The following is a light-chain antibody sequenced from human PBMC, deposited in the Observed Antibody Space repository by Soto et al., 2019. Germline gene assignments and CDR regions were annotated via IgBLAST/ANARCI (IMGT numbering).Light chain of an antibody. CDR2: DAS. V-gene: IGKV1-33*01. CDR1: QDISNY. CDR3: QQFDNLPLT. Sequence: DIQMTQSPSSLSASVGDRVTITCQASQDISNYLNWYQQKPGKAPKILIYDASVLEAGVQSRFSGGGSGTHFTLTISSLQAEDVAKYYCQQFDNLPLTLGGGTKVEIK. J-gene: IGKJ4*01.